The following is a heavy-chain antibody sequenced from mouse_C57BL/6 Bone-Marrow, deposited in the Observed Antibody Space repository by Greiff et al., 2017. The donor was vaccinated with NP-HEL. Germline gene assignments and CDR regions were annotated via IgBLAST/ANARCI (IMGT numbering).Heavy chain of an antibody. CDR2: ISDGGSYT. CDR1: GFTFSSYA. CDR3: ARAYYTFAY. D-gene: IGHD2-12*01. V-gene: IGHV5-4*01. Sequence: EVQVVESGGGLVKPGGSLKLSCAASGFTFSSYAMSWVRQTPEKRLEWVATISDGGSYTYYPDNVKGRFTISRDNAKNNLYLQMSHLKSEDTAMYYCARAYYTFAYWGQGTLVTVSA. J-gene: IGHJ3*01.